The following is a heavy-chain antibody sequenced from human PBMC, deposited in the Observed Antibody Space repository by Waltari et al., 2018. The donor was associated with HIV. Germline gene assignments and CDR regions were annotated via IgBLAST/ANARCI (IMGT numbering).Heavy chain of an antibody. V-gene: IGHV3-23*04. Sequence: EVQLVESGGGLVQPGGSLRLSCAASGFTFTNYAMNWVRQAPGKGLEWVSDISGSCCSTYYADAVKGRFTISRDNSKNTRYRQMNSLRAEDTALYYCAKDDSTGSSGYYPFHYWGQGTLITVSS. D-gene: IGHD3-22*01. J-gene: IGHJ4*02. CDR2: ISGSCCST. CDR3: AKDDSTGSSGYYPFHY. CDR1: GFTFTNYA.